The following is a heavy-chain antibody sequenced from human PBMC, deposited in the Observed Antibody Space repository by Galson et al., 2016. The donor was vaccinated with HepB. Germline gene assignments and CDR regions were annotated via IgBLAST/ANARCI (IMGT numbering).Heavy chain of an antibody. CDR2: ISIGSSRI. D-gene: IGHD3-22*01. V-gene: IGHV3-48*01. Sequence: SLRLSCAASGFTFSSYSLNWVRQAPGKGREWASYISIGSSRIYYSCSVKGRGNISRDNDKNTLYLQMNSLRAEDTAVYYCAKDLADYYDSTGYYTGLDYWSQGTLVTVSS. J-gene: IGHJ4*02. CDR1: GFTFSSYS. CDR3: AKDLADYYDSTGYYTGLDY.